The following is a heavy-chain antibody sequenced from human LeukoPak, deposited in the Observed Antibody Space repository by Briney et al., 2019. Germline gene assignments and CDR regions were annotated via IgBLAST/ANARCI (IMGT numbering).Heavy chain of an antibody. CDR3: ARAVGPLQYYDFWSGYTTPPAFDI. D-gene: IGHD3-3*01. J-gene: IGHJ3*02. CDR2: ISYDGSNK. Sequence: QAGGSLRLSCAASGFTFSSYAMHWVRQAPGKGLEWVAVISYDGSNKYYADSVKGRFTISRDNSKNTLYLQMNSLRAEDTAVYYCARAVGPLQYYDFWSGYTTPPAFDIWSQGTMVTVSP. CDR1: GFTFSSYA. V-gene: IGHV3-30*04.